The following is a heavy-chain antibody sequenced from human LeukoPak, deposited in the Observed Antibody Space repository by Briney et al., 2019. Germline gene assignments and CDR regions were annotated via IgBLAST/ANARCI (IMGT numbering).Heavy chain of an antibody. CDR2: ISAYNGNT. D-gene: IGHD3-10*01. J-gene: IGHJ6*03. V-gene: IGHV1-18*01. CDR1: GYTFTSYG. Sequence: GASVKVSCKASGYTFTSYGISWVRQAPGQGLEWMGWISAYNGNTSYAQKFQGRVNMTRDTSTSTVYMELSSLRSEDTAVYYCARGGDPYLDYYGSGSYVDVWGKGTTVTISS. CDR3: ARGGDPYLDYYGSGSYVDV.